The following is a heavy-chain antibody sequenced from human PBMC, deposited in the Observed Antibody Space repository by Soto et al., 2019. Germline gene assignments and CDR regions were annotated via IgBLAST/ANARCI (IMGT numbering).Heavy chain of an antibody. CDR3: ARVVGYYYDSSRDAFDI. D-gene: IGHD3-22*01. Sequence: ASVNVSCKASGYTFTSYCISWVRQAPGQGLEWMGWISAYNGNTNYAQKLQGRVTMTTDTSTSTAYMELRSLRSDDTAVYYCARVVGYYYDSSRDAFDIWGQGTMVTVSS. J-gene: IGHJ3*02. CDR2: ISAYNGNT. V-gene: IGHV1-18*04. CDR1: GYTFTSYC.